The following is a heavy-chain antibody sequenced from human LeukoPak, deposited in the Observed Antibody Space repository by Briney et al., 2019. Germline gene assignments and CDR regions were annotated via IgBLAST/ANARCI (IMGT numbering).Heavy chain of an antibody. CDR3: ARQADTAMLIWSFTDY. CDR1: GFIFSNYA. J-gene: IGHJ4*02. CDR2: ISGSGDTT. V-gene: IGHV3-23*01. D-gene: IGHD5-18*01. Sequence: GGSLRLSCATSGFIFSNYAVNWVRQAPGKGLEWVSIISGSGDTTYYADSVKGRFTISRDNAKNSLYLQMNSLRAEDTALYYCARQADTAMLIWSFTDYWGQGTLVTVSS.